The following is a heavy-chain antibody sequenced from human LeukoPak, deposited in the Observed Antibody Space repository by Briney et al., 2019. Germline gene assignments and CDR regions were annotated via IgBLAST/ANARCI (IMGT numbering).Heavy chain of an antibody. D-gene: IGHD3-22*01. CDR1: GGSISSGGYC. J-gene: IGHJ4*02. V-gene: IGHV4-30-2*01. Sequence: SQTLCLTCAVSGGSISSGGYCWGWIRQPPGKGLEWVEYIYHSGSTYYNPSLKSRVTISVDRSKNQFSLKLSSVTAADTAVYYCARFGYYDSSGYSFDYWGQGTLVTVSS. CDR3: ARFGYYDSSGYSFDY. CDR2: IYHSGST.